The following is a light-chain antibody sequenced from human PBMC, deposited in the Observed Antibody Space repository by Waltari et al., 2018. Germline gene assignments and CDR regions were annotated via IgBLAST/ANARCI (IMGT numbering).Light chain of an antibody. V-gene: IGKV3-11*01. CDR1: QSVSSY. CDR2: DAS. CDR3: QQLNTYPG. J-gene: IGKJ3*01. Sequence: EIVLTQSPATLSLSPGERATLSCRASQSVSSYLAWYQQKPGQAPRLLIYDASNRATGIPARFSGSGSGTDFTLTISSLEPEDFAVYYCQQLNTYPGFGPGTKVDIK.